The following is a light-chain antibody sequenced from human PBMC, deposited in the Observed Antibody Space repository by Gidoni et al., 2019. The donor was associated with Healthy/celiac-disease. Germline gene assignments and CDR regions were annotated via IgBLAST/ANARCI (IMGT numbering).Light chain of an antibody. CDR3: SSYTSSSTLVV. J-gene: IGLJ2*01. CDR1: SSDVGGYNY. V-gene: IGLV2-14*01. Sequence: QSALTHPPSASGSPGHPTTISCTGTSSDVGGYNYVSWYQQHPGKAPKLMIYEVSNRPSGVSNRFSGSKSGNTASLTISGLQAEDEADYYCSSYTSSSTLVVFGGGTKLTVL. CDR2: EVS.